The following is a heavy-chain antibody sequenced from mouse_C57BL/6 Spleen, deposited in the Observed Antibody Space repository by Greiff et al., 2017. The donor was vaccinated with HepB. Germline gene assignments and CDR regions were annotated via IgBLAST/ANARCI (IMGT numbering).Heavy chain of an antibody. Sequence: EVMLVESGGGLVKPGGSLKLSCAASGFTFSSYAMSWVRQTPEKSLEWVATISDGGSYTYYPDNVTGRFTISSDNAKNNLYLQMSHLKSEDTAMYYCASRSNTYAMDYWGQGTSVTVSS. CDR1: GFTFSSYA. V-gene: IGHV5-4*03. CDR2: ISDGGSYT. J-gene: IGHJ4*01. CDR3: ASRSNTYAMDY. D-gene: IGHD2-5*01.